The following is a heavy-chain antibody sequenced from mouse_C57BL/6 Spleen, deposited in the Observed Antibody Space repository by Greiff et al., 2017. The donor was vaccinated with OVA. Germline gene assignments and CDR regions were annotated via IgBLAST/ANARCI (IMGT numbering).Heavy chain of an antibody. CDR3: ARGLGQRYYFDY. V-gene: IGHV6-6*01. CDR2: IRNKANNHAT. D-gene: IGHD3-3*01. CDR1: GFTFSDAW. Sequence: EVQLVESGGGLVQPGGSMKLSCAASGFTFSDAWMDWVRQSPEKGLEWVAEIRNKANNHATNYAESVKGRFTISRDDSKSSVYLQMNSLRAEDTGIYYCARGLGQRYYFDYWGQGTTLTVSS. J-gene: IGHJ2*01.